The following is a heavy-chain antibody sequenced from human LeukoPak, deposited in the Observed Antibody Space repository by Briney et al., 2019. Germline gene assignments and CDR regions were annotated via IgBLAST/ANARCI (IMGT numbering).Heavy chain of an antibody. J-gene: IGHJ6*03. CDR1: GGTFSSYA. Sequence: ASVKVSCKASGGTFSSYAISWVRQAPGQGLEWMGRIIPILGIANYAQKFQGRVTITADESTSTAYMELSSLRSEDTAVYYCARGPYYYYYMDVWGKGTTVTVSS. CDR2: IIPILGIA. CDR3: ARGPYYYYYMDV. V-gene: IGHV1-69*04.